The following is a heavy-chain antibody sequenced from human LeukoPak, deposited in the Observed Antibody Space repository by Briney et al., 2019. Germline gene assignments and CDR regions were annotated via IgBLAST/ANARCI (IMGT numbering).Heavy chain of an antibody. J-gene: IGHJ4*02. CDR3: ANGRGVGVSAPTPEFDY. CDR2: ISYDGSNK. CDR1: GFTFTSYG. D-gene: IGHD1-14*01. Sequence: PGRSLRLSCAASGFTFTSYGMHWVRQAPGKGLEWVAVISYDGSNKYYADSVKGRFTISRDNSKNTLYPQMNSLRTEDTAVFYCANGRGVGVSAPTPEFDYWGQGTLVTVSS. V-gene: IGHV3-30*18.